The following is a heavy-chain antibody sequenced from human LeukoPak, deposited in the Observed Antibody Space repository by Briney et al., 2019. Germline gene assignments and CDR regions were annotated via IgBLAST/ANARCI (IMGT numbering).Heavy chain of an antibody. CDR3: ARDRNYDYIWGSYRPDYFDY. Sequence: SGGSLRLSCAASGFTFSSYTMNWVRQAPGKGLEWVSSISGSSSYMYYADSVKGRFTISRDNAKNSLYLQMNSLRAEDTAVYYCARDRNYDYIWGSYRPDYFDYWGQGTLVAVSS. CDR1: GFTFSSYT. J-gene: IGHJ4*02. V-gene: IGHV3-21*01. D-gene: IGHD3-16*02. CDR2: ISGSSSYM.